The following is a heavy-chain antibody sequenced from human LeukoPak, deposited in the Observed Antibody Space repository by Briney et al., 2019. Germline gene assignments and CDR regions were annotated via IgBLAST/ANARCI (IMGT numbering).Heavy chain of an antibody. V-gene: IGHV1-69*01. CDR2: IIPIFGTA. D-gene: IGHD3-3*01. J-gene: IGHJ5*02. CDR1: GGTFSSHA. CDR3: ARDCGNFWSGYYTGWFDP. Sequence: SVKVSCKASGGTFSSHAISWVRQAPGQGLEWMGGIIPIFGTANYAQKFQGRVTITADESTSTAYMELSSLRSEDTAVYYCARDCGNFWSGYYTGWFDPWGQGTLVTVSS.